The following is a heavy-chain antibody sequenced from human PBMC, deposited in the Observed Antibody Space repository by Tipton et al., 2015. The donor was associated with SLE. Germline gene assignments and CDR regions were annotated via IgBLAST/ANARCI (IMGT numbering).Heavy chain of an antibody. CDR3: AREWGDNYYDSSGYADAFDI. J-gene: IGHJ3*02. CDR1: GGSISSYY. D-gene: IGHD3-22*01. Sequence: TLSLTCTVSGGSISSYYWSWIRQPPGKGLEWIGYIYYSGSTNYNPSLKSRVTISVDTSKNQFSLKLSSVTAADTAVYYCAREWGDNYYDSSGYADAFDIWGRGTMVTVSS. CDR2: IYYSGST. V-gene: IGHV4-59*01.